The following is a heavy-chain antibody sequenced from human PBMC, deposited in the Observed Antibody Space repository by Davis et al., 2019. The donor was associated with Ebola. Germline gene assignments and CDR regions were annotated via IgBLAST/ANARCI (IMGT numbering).Heavy chain of an antibody. Sequence: PGGSLRLSCAASGFIFSSYAMHWVRQAPGKGLEWVAVTSYDGSNKNYADSVKGRFTISRDNSKNTLYLQMNSLRAEDTAVYYCARGYSGSLQRRNWFDPWGQGTLVTVSS. V-gene: IGHV3-30-3*01. D-gene: IGHD1-26*01. CDR1: GFIFSSYA. CDR2: TSYDGSNK. CDR3: ARGYSGSLQRRNWFDP. J-gene: IGHJ5*02.